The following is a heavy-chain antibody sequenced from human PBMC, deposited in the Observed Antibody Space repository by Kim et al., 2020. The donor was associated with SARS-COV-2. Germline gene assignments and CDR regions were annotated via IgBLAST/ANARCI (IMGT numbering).Heavy chain of an antibody. CDR2: GST. Sequence: GSTYYANTVKGRFTISRDNSKNTLDLQMDSVRAEDTAVYYCAKDNDYWGQGTLVTVSS. CDR3: AKDNDY. J-gene: IGHJ4*02. V-gene: IGHV3-23*01.